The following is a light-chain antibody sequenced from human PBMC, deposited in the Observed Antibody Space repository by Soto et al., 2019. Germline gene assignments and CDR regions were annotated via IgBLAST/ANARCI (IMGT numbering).Light chain of an antibody. CDR1: QSVSTY. J-gene: IGKJ3*01. CDR3: QQRGTWPPFT. V-gene: IGKV3-11*01. Sequence: DIVLTQSPATLSLSPGERATLSCRASQSVSTYLAWYQQKPGQAPRLLIYGASNRATGIPARFSGSGSGTDVTLTSSSLEPEDFAVYYCQQRGTWPPFTFGPGTKVDIK. CDR2: GAS.